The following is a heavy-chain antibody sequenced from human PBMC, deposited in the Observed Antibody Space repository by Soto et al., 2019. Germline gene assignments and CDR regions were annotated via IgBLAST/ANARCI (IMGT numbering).Heavy chain of an antibody. V-gene: IGHV3-23*01. CDR1: GFTFSSYA. D-gene: IGHD3-3*01. CDR3: AKDPTRITIFGVVIRSPSCIDV. J-gene: IGHJ6*02. CDR2: ISGSGGST. Sequence: GGSLRLSCAAYGFTFSSYAMSWGRQAPGKGLEWVSAISGSGGSTYYAASVKGRFTISRDNSKNTLYLQMNSLRAEYTAVYYCAKDPTRITIFGVVIRSPSCIDVCCQVTTVAVS.